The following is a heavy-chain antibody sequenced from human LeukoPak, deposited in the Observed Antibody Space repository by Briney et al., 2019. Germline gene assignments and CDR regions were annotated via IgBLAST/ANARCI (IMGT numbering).Heavy chain of an antibody. CDR3: ARDRHISYFDY. CDR2: IYYSGST. CDR1: GGSISTYY. V-gene: IGHV4-59*01. Sequence: SETLSLTCTVSGGSISTYYWSWIRQPPGKGLEWIGYIYYSGSTNYNPSLKSRVTISVDTSKNQFSLKLRSVTAADTAVYYCARDRHISYFDYWGQGTLVTVSS. D-gene: IGHD2-21*01. J-gene: IGHJ4*02.